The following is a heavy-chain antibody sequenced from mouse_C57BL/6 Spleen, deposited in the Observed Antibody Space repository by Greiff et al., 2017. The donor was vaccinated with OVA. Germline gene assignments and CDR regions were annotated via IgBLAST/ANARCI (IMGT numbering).Heavy chain of an antibody. CDR1: GFTFSDYY. D-gene: IGHD4-1*01. CDR2: INYDGSST. V-gene: IGHV5-16*01. J-gene: IGHJ2*01. Sequence: EVQRVESEGGLVQPGSSMKLSCTASGFTFSDYYMAWVRQVPEKGLEWVANINYDGSSTYYLDSLKSRFIISRDNAKNILYLQMSSLKSEDTATYYCAREGGTGTLDYWGQGTTLTVSS. CDR3: AREGGTGTLDY.